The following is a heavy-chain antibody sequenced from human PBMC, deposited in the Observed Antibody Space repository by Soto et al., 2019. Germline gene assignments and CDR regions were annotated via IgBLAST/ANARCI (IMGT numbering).Heavy chain of an antibody. D-gene: IGHD2-2*01. CDR2: ISPSSSNM. CDR3: VRDACTSCYGFQY. Sequence: GGSLRLSCAASGFTFSDYSMNWVRRAPGKGLEWLSYISPSSSNMYYADSVKGRFTISRDNAKNSLYLQMNSLRAEETAVYYCVRDACTSCYGFQYCGQATVVTVSS. CDR1: GFTFSDYS. V-gene: IGHV3-48*01. J-gene: IGHJ1*01.